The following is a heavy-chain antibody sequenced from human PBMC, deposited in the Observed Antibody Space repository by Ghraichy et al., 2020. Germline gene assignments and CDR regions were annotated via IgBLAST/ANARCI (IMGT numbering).Heavy chain of an antibody. D-gene: IGHD1-26*01. CDR3: ARDQYSGSYIDY. CDR2: IKQDGSEK. CDR1: GFTFSSFW. J-gene: IGHJ4*02. Sequence: LSLTCAASGFTFSSFWMSWVRQAPGKGLEWVANIKQDGSEKYYVDSVKGRFTISRDNAKNSLYLQMNSLRAEDTAVYYCARDQYSGSYIDYWGQGTLVTVSS. V-gene: IGHV3-7*03.